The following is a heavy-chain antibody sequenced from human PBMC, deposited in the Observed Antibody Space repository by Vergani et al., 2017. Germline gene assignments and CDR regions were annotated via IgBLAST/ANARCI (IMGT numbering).Heavy chain of an antibody. V-gene: IGHV3-30*03. CDR2: ISYDGTQK. CDR1: GFTSSYYG. Sequence: QVHLVESGGGVVQPGRSLRLSCVVSGFTSSYYGMHWVRPAPGKGLEWVAVISYDGTQKYYADSVKGRFTISRDNSKNTLYLQMTSLRGDDTAIYYCGRDAFKGKPDVVDIWGKGTMVTVSS. J-gene: IGHJ3*02. CDR3: GRDAFKGKPDVVDI. D-gene: IGHD2-21*01.